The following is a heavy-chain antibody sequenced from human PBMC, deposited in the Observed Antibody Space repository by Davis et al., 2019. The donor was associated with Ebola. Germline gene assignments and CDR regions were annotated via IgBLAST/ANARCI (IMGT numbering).Heavy chain of an antibody. CDR3: ARVSYSMTTEDY. V-gene: IGHV3-11*01. J-gene: IGHJ4*02. CDR2: ISSSGSTI. D-gene: IGHD4-17*01. CDR1: GFTFSDYY. Sequence: GESLKISCAASGFTFSDYYMSWIHQAPGKGLEWVSYISSSGSTIYYADSVKGRFTISRDNAKNSLYLQMNSLRAEDTAVYYCARVSYSMTTEDYWGQGTLVTVSS.